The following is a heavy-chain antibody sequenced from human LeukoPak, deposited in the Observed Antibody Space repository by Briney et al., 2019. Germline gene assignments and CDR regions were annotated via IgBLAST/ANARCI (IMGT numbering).Heavy chain of an antibody. D-gene: IGHD3-22*01. CDR2: IYYSGST. J-gene: IGHJ3*02. V-gene: IGHV4-39*01. CDR1: GGSISSSSYY. Sequence: SETLSLTCTVSGGSISSSSYYWGWIRQPPGKGLEWIGSIYYSGSTYYNPSLKSRVTISVDTSKNQFSLKLSSVTAADTAVYYCATLTYYYDSSGPADAFDIWGQGTMVTVSS. CDR3: ATLTYYYDSSGPADAFDI.